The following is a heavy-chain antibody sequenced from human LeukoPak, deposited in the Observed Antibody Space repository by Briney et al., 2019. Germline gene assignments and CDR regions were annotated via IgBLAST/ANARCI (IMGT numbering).Heavy chain of an antibody. D-gene: IGHD3-9*01. Sequence: GRPLSLSYAASGFTFNNYAMSWARQAPGKGREWVSAITGSGGNPYHADSVKGRFIISRDNYKNTVFLQMNSLRAEETAVYYCAKWGDYDVLTGYYVSDYWGQGTLVTVSS. V-gene: IGHV3-23*01. CDR1: GFTFNNYA. CDR2: ITGSGGNP. J-gene: IGHJ4*02. CDR3: AKWGDYDVLTGYYVSDY.